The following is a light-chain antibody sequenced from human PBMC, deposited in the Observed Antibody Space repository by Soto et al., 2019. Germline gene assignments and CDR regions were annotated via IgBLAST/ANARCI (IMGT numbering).Light chain of an antibody. CDR1: QSVSSNY. CDR2: GAS. Sequence: EIVLTQSPGTLSLSPGERPTLSCRASQSVSSNYLAWYQQKSGQAPRXXIYGASSGASGVSDRFSVIVSGTDLTITISRLQPEDCEVYDCQQYCNRPSTFGQGTQVEIK. CDR3: QQYCNRPST. J-gene: IGKJ5*01. V-gene: IGKV3-20*01.